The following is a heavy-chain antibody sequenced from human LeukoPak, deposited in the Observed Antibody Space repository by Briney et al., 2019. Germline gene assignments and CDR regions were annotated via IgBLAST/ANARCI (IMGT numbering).Heavy chain of an antibody. D-gene: IGHD1-14*01. CDR2: INHSGST. CDR1: GGSFSGYY. V-gene: IGHV4-34*01. J-gene: IGHJ5*02. Sequence: SETLSLTCAVYGGSFSGYYWSWIRQPPGEGLEWIGEINHSGSTNYNPSLKSRVTISVDTSKNQFSLKLSSVTAADTAVYYCARRGPGFDPWGQGTLVTVSS. CDR3: ARRGPGFDP.